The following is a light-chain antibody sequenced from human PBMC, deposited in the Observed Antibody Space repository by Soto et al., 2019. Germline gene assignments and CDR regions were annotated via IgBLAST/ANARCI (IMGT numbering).Light chain of an antibody. CDR1: TSNIGSKY. Sequence: QPVLTQPPSASGTPGQRVSISCSGGTSNIGSKYVYWYQQLPGTAPKLLIYRSNQRAAGVPDRFSGSKSGTSASLGISGLRSEDEGDYYCAAWDDSLSGPVFGGGTKLTVL. CDR2: RSN. V-gene: IGLV1-47*01. J-gene: IGLJ3*02. CDR3: AAWDDSLSGPV.